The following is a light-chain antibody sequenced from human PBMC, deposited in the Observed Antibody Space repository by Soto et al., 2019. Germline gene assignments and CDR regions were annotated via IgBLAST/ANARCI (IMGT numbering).Light chain of an antibody. V-gene: IGLV4-60*02. CDR1: SGHRHYI. J-gene: IGLJ2*01. CDR3: ETWDSNTRV. Sequence: QLVLTQSSSASASPGSSVKLTCTLSSGHRHYIITWHQQQPGKAPRYLMKLEGTGSYNKGSGVPDRFSGSSSGADRYLTISNLQFEDEADYYCETWDSNTRVFGGGTKLTVL. CDR2: LEGTGSY.